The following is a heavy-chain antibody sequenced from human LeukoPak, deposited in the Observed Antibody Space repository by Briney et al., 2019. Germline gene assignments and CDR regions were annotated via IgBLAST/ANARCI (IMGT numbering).Heavy chain of an antibody. D-gene: IGHD3-16*01. CDR3: ARDKRIQQGGRSPEKYPGGY. CDR1: GGTIIRYY. Sequence: PSDTLSLTCSASGGTIIRYYWSWIRQPPGKGLEWIGHIYHSGSTNYNPSLKRRVAISVDASKNQFSLKLSSVTAADTAVYYCARDKRIQQGGRSPEKYPGGYWGQGTLVTVSS. CDR2: IYHSGST. J-gene: IGHJ4*02. V-gene: IGHV4-59*01.